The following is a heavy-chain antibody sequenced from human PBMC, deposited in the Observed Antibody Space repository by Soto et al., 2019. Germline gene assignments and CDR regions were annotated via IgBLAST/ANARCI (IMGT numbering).Heavy chain of an antibody. CDR3: ARFVRHQLPTIDY. J-gene: IGHJ4*02. V-gene: IGHV1-8*01. CDR2: MNPSSGYT. CDR1: GYTFTDYD. D-gene: IGHD1-26*01. Sequence: QVQLVQSGAEVKKPGASVRVSCKASGYTFTDYDINWVRQATGQGLEWMGWMNPSSGYTGYAQKFQGRVTMTWDTSISTAYMEVSSLTSADTAVYYCARFVRHQLPTIDYWGQGALVTVSS.